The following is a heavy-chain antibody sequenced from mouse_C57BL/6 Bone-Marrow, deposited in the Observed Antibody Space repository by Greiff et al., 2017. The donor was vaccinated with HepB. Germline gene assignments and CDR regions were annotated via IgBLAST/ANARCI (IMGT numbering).Heavy chain of an antibody. CDR1: GYTFTSYW. CDR3: ARSDPGNQGYWYFDV. J-gene: IGHJ1*03. D-gene: IGHD2-1*01. CDR2: IDPSDSYT. V-gene: IGHV1-50*01. Sequence: VKLQQPGAELVKPGASVKLSCKASGYTFTSYWMQWVKQRPGQGLEWIGEIDPSDSYTNYNQKFKGKATLTVDTSSSTAYMQLSSLTSEDSAVYYCARSDPGNQGYWYFDVWGTGTTVTVSS.